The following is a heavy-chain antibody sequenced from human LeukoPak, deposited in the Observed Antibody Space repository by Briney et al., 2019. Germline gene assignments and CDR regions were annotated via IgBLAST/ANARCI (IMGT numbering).Heavy chain of an antibody. J-gene: IGHJ6*03. CDR1: GGTFSSYA. D-gene: IGHD6-13*01. CDR2: IIPIFGTA. Sequence: AASVKVSCKASGGTFSSYAISWVRQAPGQGLEWMGGIIPIFGTANYAQKFQGRVTITADESTSTAYMELSSLRSEDTAVYYCARATAAAFDSSWLYYYYMDVWGKGTTVTISS. CDR3: ARATAAAFDSSWLYYYYMDV. V-gene: IGHV1-69*13.